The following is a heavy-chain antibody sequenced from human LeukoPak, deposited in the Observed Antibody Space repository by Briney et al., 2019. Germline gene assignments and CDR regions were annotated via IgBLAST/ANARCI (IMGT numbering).Heavy chain of an antibody. CDR2: ISSSSSYI. CDR3: ARDGVTMVRGVISPLGY. Sequence: GGSLRLSCAASGFTFSSYSMNWVRQAPGKGLEWVSSISSSSSYIYYADSVKGRYTISRDNAKNSLYLQMNSLRAEDTAVYYCARDGVTMVRGVISPLGYWGQGTLVTVSS. J-gene: IGHJ4*02. D-gene: IGHD3-10*01. CDR1: GFTFSSYS. V-gene: IGHV3-21*01.